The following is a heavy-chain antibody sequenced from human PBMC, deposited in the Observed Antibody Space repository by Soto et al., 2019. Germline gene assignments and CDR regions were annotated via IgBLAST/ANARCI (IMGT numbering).Heavy chain of an antibody. Sequence: PGGPLRLSCAALGFTFGFVGMPWVRQARGQGMEWVAFISANGINTHYADPLRGGFTLYQENSKKTMYPQMDNLREADTELYNSARGNLSFHFVSWGQGTLVTASS. J-gene: IGHJ4*02. CDR2: ISANGINT. CDR1: GFTFGFVG. CDR3: ARGNLSFHFVS. D-gene: IGHD3-10*01. V-gene: IGHV3-30*03.